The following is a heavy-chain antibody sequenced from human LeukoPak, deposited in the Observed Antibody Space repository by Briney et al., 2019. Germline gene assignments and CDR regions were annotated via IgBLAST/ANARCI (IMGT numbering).Heavy chain of an antibody. Sequence: SETLSLTCTVSGGSINSYSWSWIRQPAGKRLEWIGRVYTSGSTNYNPSLKSRVTMSVDTSKNQFSLKLNSVTAAETAVYYCARHSLEWDSREAFYYYYMDVWGKGTTITVSS. CDR3: ARHSLEWDSREAFYYYYMDV. CDR2: VYTSGST. CDR1: GGSINSYS. V-gene: IGHV4-4*07. J-gene: IGHJ6*03. D-gene: IGHD3-3*01.